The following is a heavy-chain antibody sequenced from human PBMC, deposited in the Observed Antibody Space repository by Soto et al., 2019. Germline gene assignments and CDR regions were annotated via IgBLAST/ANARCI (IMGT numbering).Heavy chain of an antibody. D-gene: IGHD1-26*01. V-gene: IGHV3-7*01. CDR2: IKQDGSEK. J-gene: IGHJ6*02. Sequence: HPGGSLRLSCAASGFTFSSYWMSWVRQAPGKGLEWVANIKQDGSEKYYVDSVKGRFTISRDNAKNSLYLQMNSLRAEDTAVYYCVRDPNIVGATHGGYYYYYGMDVWGQGTTVTVSS. CDR1: GFTFSSYW. CDR3: VRDPNIVGATHGGYYYYYGMDV.